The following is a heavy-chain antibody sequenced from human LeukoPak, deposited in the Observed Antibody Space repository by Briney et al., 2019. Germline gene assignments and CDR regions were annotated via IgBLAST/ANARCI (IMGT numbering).Heavy chain of an antibody. V-gene: IGHV4-59*01. J-gene: IGHJ3*02. CDR1: GGSISSYY. Sequence: SETLSLTCTVSGGSISSYYWSWIRQPPGKGLWWRGYIYFGVSTNYNPSLQSRVTISVDTSKNQFSLKLSSVTAADTAGYYCASAPYCSGGSCLEEDAFDIWRQGTMVTVSS. D-gene: IGHD2-15*01. CDR3: ASAPYCSGGSCLEEDAFDI. CDR2: IYFGVST.